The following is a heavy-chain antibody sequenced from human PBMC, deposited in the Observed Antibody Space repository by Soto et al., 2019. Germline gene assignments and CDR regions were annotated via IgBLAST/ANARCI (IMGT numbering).Heavy chain of an antibody. CDR1: GFTFSRYW. D-gene: IGHD6-13*01. CDR3: ARDGDTSSWSFDY. J-gene: IGHJ4*02. CDR2: INSDGSST. Sequence: EVQLVESGGGLGQPGGSLRLSCAASGFTFSRYWMHWVRQAPGKGLVWVSRINSDGSSTTNADSVKGRFTISRDNAKNTLYLQMNSLRAEDTAVYYCARDGDTSSWSFDYWGQGTLVTVSS. V-gene: IGHV3-74*03.